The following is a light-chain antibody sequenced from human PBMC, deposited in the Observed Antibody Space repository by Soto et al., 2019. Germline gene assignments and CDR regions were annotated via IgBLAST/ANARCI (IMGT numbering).Light chain of an antibody. V-gene: IGKV3-20*01. CDR3: QHYGRSTLLYT. CDR1: QSVTSNF. Sequence: ENVLTQSPGTLSLSPGERATLSCRASQSVTSNFLAWYQQKPGQAPRLLIYGASTRAAGVPDRFSGSGSGKDFTLTISRLDPEDFAVYYCQHYGRSTLLYTSGKGTKLGVK. J-gene: IGKJ2*01. CDR2: GAS.